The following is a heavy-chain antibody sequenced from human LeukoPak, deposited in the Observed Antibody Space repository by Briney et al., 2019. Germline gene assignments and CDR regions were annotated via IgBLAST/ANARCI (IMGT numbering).Heavy chain of an antibody. J-gene: IGHJ4*02. CDR3: AREGSSLSGY. V-gene: IGHV4-34*01. CDR1: GGSFSGYY. Sequence: SETLSLTCAVYGGSFSGYYWSWIRQPPGKGMEWIGEINHSGSTNYNPSLKSRVTMSVDTSKNQFSLKLSSVTAADTAVYYCAREGSSLSGYWGQGTLVTVSS. D-gene: IGHD6-6*01. CDR2: INHSGST.